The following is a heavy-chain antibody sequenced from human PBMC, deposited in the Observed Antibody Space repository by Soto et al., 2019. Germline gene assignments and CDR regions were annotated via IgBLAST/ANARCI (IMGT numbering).Heavy chain of an antibody. V-gene: IGHV2-5*02. CDR3: AHRLAVPALYYFDY. J-gene: IGHJ4*02. CDR2: IYWDDDK. Sequence: QITLKESGPTLVKPTQPLTLTCTFSGFSLSTSGVGVGWIRQPPGKALEWLALIYWDDDKRYSPSLKSRLTITKDTSKNQVVLTMTNMDPVDTATYYCAHRLAVPALYYFDYWGQGTLVTVSS. CDR1: GFSLSTSGVG. D-gene: IGHD4-17*01.